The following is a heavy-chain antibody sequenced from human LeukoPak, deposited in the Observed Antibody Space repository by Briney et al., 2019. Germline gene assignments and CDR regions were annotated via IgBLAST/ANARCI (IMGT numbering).Heavy chain of an antibody. CDR3: VRGSRLVRGAIQSFDI. Sequence: GGSLRLSCAASGFTFSADWMNWVRQAPGKGLEWVANINQDESKKYYVDSVKGRFTISRDNAKNSLYLQMDSLRAEDTAVYYCVRGSRLVRGAIQSFDIWGQGTMVIVSS. J-gene: IGHJ3*02. CDR2: INQDESKK. D-gene: IGHD3-10*01. V-gene: IGHV3-7*01. CDR1: GFTFSADW.